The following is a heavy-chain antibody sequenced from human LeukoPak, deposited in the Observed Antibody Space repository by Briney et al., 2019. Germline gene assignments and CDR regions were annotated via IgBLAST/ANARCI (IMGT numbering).Heavy chain of an antibody. Sequence: GASVKVSCKASGYTFTGYYMHWVRQAPGQGLEWMGWINPNSGGANYAQKFQGRVTMTRDTSISTAYMELSRLRSDDTAVYYCANYCSGGSCDTVGWFDPWGQGTLVTVSS. CDR1: GYTFTGYY. D-gene: IGHD2-15*01. J-gene: IGHJ5*02. V-gene: IGHV1-2*02. CDR2: INPNSGGA. CDR3: ANYCSGGSCDTVGWFDP.